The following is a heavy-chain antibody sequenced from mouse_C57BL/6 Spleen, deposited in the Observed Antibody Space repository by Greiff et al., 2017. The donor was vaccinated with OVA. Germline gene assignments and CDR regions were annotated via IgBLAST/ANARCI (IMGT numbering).Heavy chain of an antibody. Sequence: EVMLVESGGDLVKPGGSLKLSCAASGFTFSSYGMSWVRQTPDKRLEWVATISSGGSYNYYPDSVKGRFTISRDNAKNTLYLQMSSLKSEDTAMYYCARDYGSSYDWFAYWGQGTLVTVSA. CDR2: ISSGGSYN. J-gene: IGHJ3*01. V-gene: IGHV5-6*01. CDR3: ARDYGSSYDWFAY. CDR1: GFTFSSYG. D-gene: IGHD1-1*01.